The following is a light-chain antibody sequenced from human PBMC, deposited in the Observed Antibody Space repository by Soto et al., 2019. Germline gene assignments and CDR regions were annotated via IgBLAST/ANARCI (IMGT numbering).Light chain of an antibody. CDR3: QHYNSYSEP. V-gene: IGKV1-5*03. CDR2: KAA. Sequence: DIQMTQSPSTLSGSVGDRVTITCRASQTISSWLAWYQQKPGKAPKLLIYKAATLKSGVPSRFSGSGSGTEFTLTIISRQPDDFAAYYCQHYNSYSEPFGQGTKVDIK. J-gene: IGKJ1*01. CDR1: QTISSW.